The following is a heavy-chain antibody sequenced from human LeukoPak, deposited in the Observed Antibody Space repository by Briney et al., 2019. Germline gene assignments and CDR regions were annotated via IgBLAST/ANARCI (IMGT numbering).Heavy chain of an antibody. Sequence: ASVKVSCKASGYTFTSYGISWVRQAPGQGLEWMGWISAYNGNTNYAQKPQGRVTMTTDPSTSTAYMELRSLSSDDTAVYYCARDGGGGDYGGYWGQGTLVTVSS. CDR2: ISAYNGNT. CDR1: GYTFTSYG. J-gene: IGHJ4*02. D-gene: IGHD2-21*02. CDR3: ARDGGGGDYGGY. V-gene: IGHV1-18*04.